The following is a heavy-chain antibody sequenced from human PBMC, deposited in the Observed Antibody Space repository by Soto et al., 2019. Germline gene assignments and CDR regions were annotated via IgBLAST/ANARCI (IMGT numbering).Heavy chain of an antibody. D-gene: IGHD4-17*01. Sequence: KVSCNYSVGTFSSYAIFCVRPAPGKGLEWMGGIIPIFGTANYAQKFQGRVTITADESTSTAYMELSSLRSEDTAVYYCARDMRGDYGDSPYYFDYWGQGNLVTVSS. CDR3: ARDMRGDYGDSPYYFDY. CDR2: IIPIFGTA. V-gene: IGHV1-69*01. CDR1: VGTFSSYA. J-gene: IGHJ4*02.